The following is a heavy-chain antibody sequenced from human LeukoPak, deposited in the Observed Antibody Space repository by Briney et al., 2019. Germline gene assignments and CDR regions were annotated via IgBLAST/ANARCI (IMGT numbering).Heavy chain of an antibody. Sequence: GGSLRLSCAASGFTFSSYGMHWVRQAPGKGLEWVAVISYDGSNKYYADSVKGRFTISRDNSKNTLYLQMNSLRAEDTAVYYCANLEYCSSTSCQSGRAAFDIWGQGTMVTVSS. CDR2: ISYDGSNK. CDR1: GFTFSSYG. J-gene: IGHJ3*02. V-gene: IGHV3-30*18. CDR3: ANLEYCSSTSCQSGRAAFDI. D-gene: IGHD2-2*01.